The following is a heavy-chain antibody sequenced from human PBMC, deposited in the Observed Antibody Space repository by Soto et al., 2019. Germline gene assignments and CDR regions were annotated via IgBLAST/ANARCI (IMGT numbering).Heavy chain of an antibody. J-gene: IGHJ4*02. D-gene: IGHD2-2*01. V-gene: IGHV3-30-3*01. CDR2: ISYDGSNK. CDR3: ARDGGYCSSTSCYEDY. Sequence: QVQLVESGGGVVQPGRSLRLSCAASGFTFSSYAMHWVRQAPGTGLEWVAVISYDGSNKYYADSVKGRFTISRDNSKNTLYLQMNSLRAEDTAVYYCARDGGYCSSTSCYEDYWGQGTLVTVSA. CDR1: GFTFSSYA.